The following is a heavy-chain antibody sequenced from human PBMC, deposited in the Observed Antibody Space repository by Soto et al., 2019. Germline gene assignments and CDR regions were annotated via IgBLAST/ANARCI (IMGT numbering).Heavy chain of an antibody. CDR2: INHSGST. D-gene: IGHD6-19*01. V-gene: IGHV4-34*01. Sequence: QVQLQQWGAGLLKPSETLSLTCAVYGGSFSGYYWSWIRQPPGKGLEWIGEINHSGSTNYNPSLKSRFTISVDTSKKQSSLNLSSVTAADTAVYYCARGVRGDGSGWFNNWGQGTLVTVSS. J-gene: IGHJ4*02. CDR3: ARGVRGDGSGWFNN. CDR1: GGSFSGYY.